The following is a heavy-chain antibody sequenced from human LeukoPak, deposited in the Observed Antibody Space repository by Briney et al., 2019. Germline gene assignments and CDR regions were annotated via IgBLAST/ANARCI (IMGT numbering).Heavy chain of an antibody. CDR1: GFTFDDYA. CDR3: AKAQGSLDYFDY. V-gene: IGHV3-9*01. Sequence: GGSLRLSCAASGFTFDDYAMHWVRQAPGKGLEWVPGISWNSGSIGYADSVKGRFTISRDNAKNSLYLQMNSLRAEDTALYYCAKAQGSLDYFDYWGQGTLVTVSS. D-gene: IGHD3-16*01. CDR2: ISWNSGSI. J-gene: IGHJ4*02.